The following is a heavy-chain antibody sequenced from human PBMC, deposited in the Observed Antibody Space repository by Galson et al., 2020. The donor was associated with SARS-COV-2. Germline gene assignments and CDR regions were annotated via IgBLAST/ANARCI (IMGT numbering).Heavy chain of an antibody. CDR1: GGTFSSYA. CDR2: TNPIFGTA. CDR3: AKGGWVGSGSYMYYYYYMDV. D-gene: IGHD3-3*01. J-gene: IGHJ6*03. V-gene: IGHV1-69*13. Sequence: SVQVSCKAYGGTFSSYAISWVRQAPGQGLEWMGGTNPIFGTANYAQKFQGRVTITADESTSTAYMELSSLRSEDTVVYYCAKGGWVGSGSYMYYYYYMDVWGKGTTVTVSS.